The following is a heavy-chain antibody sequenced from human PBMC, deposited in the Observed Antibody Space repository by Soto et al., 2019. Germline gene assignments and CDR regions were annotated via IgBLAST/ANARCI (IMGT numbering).Heavy chain of an antibody. CDR2: ISSSGSTI. CDR3: GGGRAAAGTTYYYYGMDV. J-gene: IGHJ6*02. Sequence: GGSLRLSCAASGFTFSSYERNWVRQAPGKGLEWVSYISSSGSTIYYADSVKGRFTISRDNAKNSLYLQMNSLRAEDTAVYYCGGGRAAAGTTYYYYGMDVWGQGTTVTVSS. CDR1: GFTFSSYE. D-gene: IGHD6-13*01. V-gene: IGHV3-48*03.